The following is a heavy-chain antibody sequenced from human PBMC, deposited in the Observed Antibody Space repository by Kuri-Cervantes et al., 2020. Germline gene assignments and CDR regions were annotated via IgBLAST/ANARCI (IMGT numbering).Heavy chain of an antibody. D-gene: IGHD2-2*01. CDR2: ISTDGFST. V-gene: IGHV3-74*01. CDR1: RFTFRNYW. Sequence: GGSLRLSCVDSRFTFRNYWMHWVRQAPGKGLVWVSRISTDGFSTTYADSVKGRFTISRDNAKSTLYLQMSSLRAEDTAVYYCANYQTRAGYWGHGTLVTVSS. J-gene: IGHJ4*01. CDR3: ANYQTRAGY.